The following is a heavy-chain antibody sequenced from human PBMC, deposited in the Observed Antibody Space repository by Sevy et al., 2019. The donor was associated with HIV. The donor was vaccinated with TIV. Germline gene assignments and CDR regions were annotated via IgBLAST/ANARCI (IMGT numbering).Heavy chain of an antibody. Sequence: GGSLRLSCAVSGFSFDSYGMTWVRQAPGKGLEWVSGISGSGTRTYYADSVKGRFIISRDNSKNTLYLQMNSLRGEDTGICYCAKGGGGHYDPDEIGYYFYYYNMDVWGKGTTVTVSS. CDR1: GFSFDSYG. CDR3: AKGGGGHYDPDEIGYYFYYYNMDV. CDR2: ISGSGTRT. D-gene: IGHD3-22*01. J-gene: IGHJ6*03. V-gene: IGHV3-23*01.